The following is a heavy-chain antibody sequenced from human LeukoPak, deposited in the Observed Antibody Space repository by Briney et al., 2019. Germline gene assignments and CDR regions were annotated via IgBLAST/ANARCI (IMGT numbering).Heavy chain of an antibody. Sequence: SETLSLTCTVSGHSISSYYWSWIRQPPGKGLERIGYIYYSGSTKYKPSLKSRVTISVDTSNNQFSLRLSSVTAADTAVYYCARGRFLDAFDIWGQGTMVTVSS. CDR3: ARGRFLDAFDI. CDR2: IYYSGST. J-gene: IGHJ3*02. V-gene: IGHV4-59*01. CDR1: GHSISSYY. D-gene: IGHD3-3*01.